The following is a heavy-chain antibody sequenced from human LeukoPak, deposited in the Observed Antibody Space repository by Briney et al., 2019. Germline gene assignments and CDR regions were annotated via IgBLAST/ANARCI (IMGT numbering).Heavy chain of an antibody. CDR3: ARDGFYNFWAGYYHPD. Sequence: ASVKVSCKAFEYTFSNFAIYWVRQAPGQGLESMGWINTNTGEPTYAQGFTGRFVFSLDTSANTAYLQISRLKADDTALYFCARDGFYNFWAGYYHPDWGQGTLLTVST. CDR1: EYTFSNFA. J-gene: IGHJ4*02. D-gene: IGHD3/OR15-3a*01. CDR2: INTNTGEP. V-gene: IGHV7-4-1*02.